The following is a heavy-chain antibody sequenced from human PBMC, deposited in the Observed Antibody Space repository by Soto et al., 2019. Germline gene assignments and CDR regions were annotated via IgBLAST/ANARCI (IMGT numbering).Heavy chain of an antibody. CDR3: ARDLLYYYDSSGSNYYYYGMDV. D-gene: IGHD3-22*01. J-gene: IGHJ6*02. Sequence: QVQLQESGPGLVKPSQTLSLTCTVSGGSISSGGYYWSWIRQHPGKGLEWIGYIYYSGSTYYKPSLKSRVTRSVDTSKNQVSLKLRSVTAADTAVYDCARDLLYYYDSSGSNYYYYGMDVWGQGTTVTVSS. CDR1: GGSISSGGYY. CDR2: IYYSGST. V-gene: IGHV4-31*03.